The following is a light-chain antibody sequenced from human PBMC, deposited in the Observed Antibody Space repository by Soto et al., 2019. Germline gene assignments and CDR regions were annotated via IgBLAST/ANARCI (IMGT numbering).Light chain of an antibody. Sequence: EIVLTQSPATLSLSPGEGATLSCRASQSVSNYLAWYQQKPGQAPRLLIYDASNRATGVPARFSGSGSGTDFTLPISSLEPEDFAIYYCQQRTNWPPYTFGQGTKLEI. CDR2: DAS. CDR1: QSVSNY. V-gene: IGKV3-11*01. J-gene: IGKJ2*01. CDR3: QQRTNWPPYT.